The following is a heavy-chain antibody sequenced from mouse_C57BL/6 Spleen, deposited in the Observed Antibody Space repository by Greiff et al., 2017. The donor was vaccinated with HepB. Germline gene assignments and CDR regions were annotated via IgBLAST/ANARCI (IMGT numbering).Heavy chain of an antibody. D-gene: IGHD1-1*01. J-gene: IGHJ4*01. CDR1: GFTFSDYG. V-gene: IGHV5-17*01. CDR2: ISSGSSTT. Sequence: EVHLVESGGGLVKPGGSLKLSCAASGFTFSDYGMHWVRQAPEKGLEWVAYISSGSSTTYYADTVKGRFTISRDNAKNTLFLQMTSLRSEDTAMYYCATRRCPNAMDYWVQGTSVTVSS. CDR3: ATRRCPNAMDY.